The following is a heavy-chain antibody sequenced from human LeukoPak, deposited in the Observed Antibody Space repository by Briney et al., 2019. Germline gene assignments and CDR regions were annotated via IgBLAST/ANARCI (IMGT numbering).Heavy chain of an antibody. J-gene: IGHJ5*02. CDR2: ITTGNTE. CDR3: ARDSFP. Sequence: GGSLRLSCAASGFIFSDYYMIWIRQAPGKGLEWVSYITTGNTEYYADSVKGRFTISRDNSKNTLYLQMNSLRAEDTAVYYCARDSFPWGQGTLVTVSS. CDR1: GFIFSDYY. V-gene: IGHV3-69-1*01.